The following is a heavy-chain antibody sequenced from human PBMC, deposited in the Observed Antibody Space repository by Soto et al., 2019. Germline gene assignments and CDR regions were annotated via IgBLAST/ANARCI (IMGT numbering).Heavy chain of an antibody. CDR2: IYTSGST. D-gene: IGHD2-15*01. Sequence: KTSETLSLTCTVSGGSITNYYWAWIRQPAGKGLEWIGRIYTSGSTNYNPSLKSRVTMSVDTSKNQFSLKLNSVTAADTAVYYCVRDETVLGFDYWGQGTLVTVSS. CDR3: VRDETVLGFDY. CDR1: GGSITNYY. V-gene: IGHV4-4*07. J-gene: IGHJ4*02.